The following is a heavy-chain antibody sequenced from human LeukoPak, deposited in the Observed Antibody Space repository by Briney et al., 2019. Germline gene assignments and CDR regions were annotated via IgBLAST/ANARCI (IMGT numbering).Heavy chain of an antibody. J-gene: IGHJ3*01. D-gene: IGHD2-2*01. CDR3: ARCTASCYANAFDV. Sequence: PGGSLRLSCATSGFTFNDNAMSWVRQAPGKRLEWVSAINGGGDATEYADSVEGRFTISRDNSKNTLYLQMNSLRPEDTAVYYCARCTASCYANAFDVWGQGTLLTVSS. CDR1: GFTFNDNA. CDR2: INGGGDAT. V-gene: IGHV3-23*01.